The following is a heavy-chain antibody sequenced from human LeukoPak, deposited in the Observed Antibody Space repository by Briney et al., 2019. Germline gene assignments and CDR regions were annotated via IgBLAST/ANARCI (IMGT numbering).Heavy chain of an antibody. Sequence: PGGSLRLSCAASGFTVSSNYMSWVRQAPGKGLEWVSVIYSGGSTYYADSVKGRFTISRDNSKNTLYLQMNSLGAEDTAVYYCARFDYGDYFDYWGQGTLVTVSS. CDR2: IYSGGST. CDR3: ARFDYGDYFDY. CDR1: GFTVSSNY. V-gene: IGHV3-66*01. J-gene: IGHJ4*02. D-gene: IGHD4-17*01.